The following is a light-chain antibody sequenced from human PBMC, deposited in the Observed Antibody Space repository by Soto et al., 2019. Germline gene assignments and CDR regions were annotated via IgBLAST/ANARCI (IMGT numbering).Light chain of an antibody. CDR2: EVS. V-gene: IGLV2-14*01. Sequence: SVLTQPASVSGSPGQSITISCTGTSSDVGGYKHVSWYQHHPGKAPKLMIYEVSNRPSGVSNRFSGSKSGYTASLTISGLQDEEEADYYCNSQRSSGTRVFGTGTKVTVL. J-gene: IGLJ1*01. CDR3: NSQRSSGTRV. CDR1: SSDVGGYKH.